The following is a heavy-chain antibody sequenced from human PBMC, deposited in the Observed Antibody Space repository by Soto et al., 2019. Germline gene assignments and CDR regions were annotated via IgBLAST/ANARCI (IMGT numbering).Heavy chain of an antibody. CDR3: ARDQGVAAAGITWFDP. V-gene: IGHV4-4*07. CDR2: IHSSGST. CDR1: GASMNSYR. D-gene: IGHD6-13*01. Sequence: SETRSLTWTVSGASMNSYRWSWMRQPAGKGLEWIGHIHSSGSTNYNPSLKSRVTMSVDTSKNQFSLRLMSLTAADTAVYYCARDQGVAAAGITWFDPWGQGSLVTVSS. J-gene: IGHJ5*02.